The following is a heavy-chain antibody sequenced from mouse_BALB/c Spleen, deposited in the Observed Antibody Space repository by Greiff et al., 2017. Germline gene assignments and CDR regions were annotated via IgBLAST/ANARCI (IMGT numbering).Heavy chain of an antibody. V-gene: IGHV5-17*02. J-gene: IGHJ3*01. Sequence: DVMLVESGGGLVQPGGSRKLSCAASGFTFSSFGMHWVRQAPEKGLEWVAYISSGSSTIYYADTVKGRFTISRDNPKNTLFLQMTSLRSEDTAMYYCARSHYGSSYGFAYWGQGTLVTVSA. CDR3: ARSHYGSSYGFAY. D-gene: IGHD1-1*01. CDR2: ISSGSSTI. CDR1: GFTFSSFG.